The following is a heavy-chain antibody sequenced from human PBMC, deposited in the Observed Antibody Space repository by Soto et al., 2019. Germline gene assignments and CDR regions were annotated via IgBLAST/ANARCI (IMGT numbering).Heavy chain of an antibody. CDR3: AKVGGYYDILTGYFVGYYYYGMDV. CDR2: ISYDGSNK. CDR1: GFTFSSYG. J-gene: IGHJ6*02. V-gene: IGHV3-30*18. Sequence: GGSLRLSCAASGFTFSSYGMHWVRQAPGKGLEWVAVISYDGSNKYYADSVKGRFTISRDNSKNTLYLQMNSLRAEDTAVYYCAKVGGYYDILTGYFVGYYYYGMDVWGQGTTVTVSS. D-gene: IGHD3-9*01.